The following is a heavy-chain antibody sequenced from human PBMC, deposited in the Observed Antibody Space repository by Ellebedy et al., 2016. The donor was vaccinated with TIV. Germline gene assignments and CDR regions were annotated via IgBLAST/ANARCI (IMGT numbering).Heavy chain of an antibody. J-gene: IGHJ6*02. D-gene: IGHD3-10*01. CDR3: ARAPGLWFGELLSYYYYGMDV. CDR1: GGSFSGYY. V-gene: IGHV4-34*01. Sequence: SETLSLXCAVYGGSFSGYYWSWIRQPPGKGLEWIGEINHSGSTNYNPSLKSRVTISVDKSKNQFSLKLSSVTAADTAVYYCARAPGLWFGELLSYYYYGMDVWGQGTTVTVSS. CDR2: INHSGST.